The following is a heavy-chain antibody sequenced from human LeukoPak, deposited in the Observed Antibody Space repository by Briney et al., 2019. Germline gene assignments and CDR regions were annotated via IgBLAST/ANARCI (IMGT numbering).Heavy chain of an antibody. V-gene: IGHV3-74*01. D-gene: IGHD1-26*01. CDR1: GFTFSSYR. CDR2: INSDGSSA. CDR3: YWEGS. Sequence: PGGSLRLSCAASGFTFSSYRMHWVRQAPGKGLVWVSRINSDGSSADYADSVKGRFTISRDNAKNTVYLQMNSLRVEDTAVYYCYWEGSWGQGTLVTVSS. J-gene: IGHJ4*02.